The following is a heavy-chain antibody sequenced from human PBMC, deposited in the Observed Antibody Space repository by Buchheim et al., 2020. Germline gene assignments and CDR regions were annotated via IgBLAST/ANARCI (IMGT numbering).Heavy chain of an antibody. J-gene: IGHJ4*02. CDR1: GGSFSGYY. CDR3: ARVPGQQLVRFFRLGSGADY. D-gene: IGHD6-13*01. V-gene: IGHV4-34*01. CDR2: INHSGST. Sequence: QVQLQQWGAGLLKPSETLSLTCAVYGGSFSGYYWSWIRQPPGKGLEWIGEINHSGSTNYNPSLKSRVTISVDTSKNQFSLKLSSVTAADTAVYYCARVPGQQLVRFFRLGSGADYWGQGTL.